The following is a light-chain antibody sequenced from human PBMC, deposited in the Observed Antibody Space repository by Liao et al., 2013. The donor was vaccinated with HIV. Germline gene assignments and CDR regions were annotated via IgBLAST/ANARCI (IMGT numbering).Light chain of an antibody. V-gene: IGLV3-25*03. CDR3: QSADSSGSYV. CDR1: SIGSKS. J-gene: IGLJ1*01. CDR2: KDS. Sequence: SYVLTQSPSVSVAPGKTATISCGGDSIGSKSVHWYQQRPGQAPVVVIYKDSERPSGIPERFSGSSSGTEVTLTISGVQAEDEADYYCQSADSSGSYVFGRGTKVTVL.